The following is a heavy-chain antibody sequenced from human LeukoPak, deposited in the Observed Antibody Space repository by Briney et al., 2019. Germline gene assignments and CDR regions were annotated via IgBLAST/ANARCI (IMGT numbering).Heavy chain of an antibody. D-gene: IGHD3-3*01. CDR3: TTIIPWTHDAFDI. J-gene: IGHJ3*02. CDR2: IKSKTDGGTT. V-gene: IGHV3-15*01. CDR1: GFTFSNTG. Sequence: GGSLRLSCAASGFTFSNTGMSWVRQSPGKGLEWVGRIKSKTDGGTTDYAAPVKGRFTISRDDSKNTLYLQMNSLKTEDTAVYYCTTIIPWTHDAFDIWGQGTMVTVSS.